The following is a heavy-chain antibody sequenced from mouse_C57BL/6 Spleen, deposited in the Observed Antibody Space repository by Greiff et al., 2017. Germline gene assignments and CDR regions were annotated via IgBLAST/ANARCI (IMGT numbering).Heavy chain of an antibody. CDR1: GFTFSSYA. D-gene: IGHD1-1*01. Sequence: VQLQQSGEGLVKPGGSLKLSCAASGFTFSSYAMSWVRQTPEKRLEWVAYISSGGDYIYYADTVKGRFTISRDNARNTLYLQMSSLKSEDTAMYYCTSCLYYDWYFDVWGTGTTVTVSS. V-gene: IGHV5S21*01. J-gene: IGHJ1*03. CDR2: ISSGGDYI. CDR3: TSCLYYDWYFDV.